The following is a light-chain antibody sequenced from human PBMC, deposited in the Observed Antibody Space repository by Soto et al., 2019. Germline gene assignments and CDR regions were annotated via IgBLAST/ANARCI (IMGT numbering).Light chain of an antibody. V-gene: IGKV3D-15*01. CDR3: QQFNTWPFT. Sequence: EIVLTQSPATLSVSPGERATLSCRASQDVNIDLVWYQQKPGQAPKLLMFTASARATGIPARFTGGGSETDFTLTISSPQPEDSAVSYCQQFNTWPFTFGPGTKVEIK. CDR1: QDVNID. CDR2: TAS. J-gene: IGKJ3*01.